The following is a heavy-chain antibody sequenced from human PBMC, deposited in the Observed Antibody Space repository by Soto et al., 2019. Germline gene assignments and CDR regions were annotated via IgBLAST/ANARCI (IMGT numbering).Heavy chain of an antibody. CDR1: GFTFSSYA. V-gene: IGHV3-23*01. CDR2: IIDSGGYT. Sequence: GGSLRLSCAASGFTFSSYAMSWVRQAPGKGLEWVSAIIDSGGYTYYADSVKGRFTISRDNSKNTLYLQMNSLRAEDTALYYCAKETYYYYGMDVWGQGTTVTVSS. J-gene: IGHJ6*02. CDR3: AKETYYYYGMDV.